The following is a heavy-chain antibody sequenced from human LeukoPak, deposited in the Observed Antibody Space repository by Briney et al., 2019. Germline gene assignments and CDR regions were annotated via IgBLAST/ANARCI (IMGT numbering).Heavy chain of an antibody. J-gene: IGHJ6*03. CDR2: ISSSSSTI. CDR3: ARLHTPSYYYYMDV. V-gene: IGHV3-48*01. CDR1: GFTLSSYS. Sequence: GGSLRLSCAASGFTLSSYSMNWVRQAPGKGLEWVSYISSSSSTIYYADSVKGRFTISRDNAKNSLYLQMNSLRAEDTAVYYCARLHTPSYYYYMDVWGKGTTVTVSS.